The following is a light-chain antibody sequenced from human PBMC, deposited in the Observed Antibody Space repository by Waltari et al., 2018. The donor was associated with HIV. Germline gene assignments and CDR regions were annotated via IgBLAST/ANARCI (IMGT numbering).Light chain of an antibody. Sequence: SYDLTQPLSVSVALGQTARITCGGDKIGSKNVHWYQRTPGQAPVLVIYRVRNRPAGIPDRFAGSNSGSTATLTISRAQGGDEADYYCQVWHSSTVVFGGGTKLTVL. CDR2: RVR. J-gene: IGLJ2*01. CDR1: KIGSKN. CDR3: QVWHSSTVV. V-gene: IGLV3-9*01.